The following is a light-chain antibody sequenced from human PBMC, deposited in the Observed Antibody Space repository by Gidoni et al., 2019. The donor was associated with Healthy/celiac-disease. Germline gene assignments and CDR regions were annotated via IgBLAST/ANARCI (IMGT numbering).Light chain of an antibody. CDR3: QQSYSTLRT. CDR1: QSISSY. Sequence: DIQMTQSPSSLSASVGDRVTITCRASQSISSYLNWYQQKPGKAPKLLIYAASSLQSGVPSRLRGSGSGTDFTLTISSLQPEDFATYYCQQSYSTLRTFGGGTKVEIK. V-gene: IGKV1-39*01. CDR2: AAS. J-gene: IGKJ4*01.